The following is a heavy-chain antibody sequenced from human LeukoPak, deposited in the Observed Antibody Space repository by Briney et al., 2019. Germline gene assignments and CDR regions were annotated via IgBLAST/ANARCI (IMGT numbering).Heavy chain of an antibody. CDR2: IYSGGST. J-gene: IGHJ4*02. CDR3: ARALGGPFDY. D-gene: IGHD7-27*01. V-gene: IGHV3-53*01. CDR1: GFTFSSYA. Sequence: PGGSLRLSCAASGFTFSSYAMSWVRQAPGKGLEWVSVIYSGGSTYYADSVKGRFTISRDNSKNTLYLQMNSLRAEDTAVYYCARALGGPFDYWGQGTLVTVSS.